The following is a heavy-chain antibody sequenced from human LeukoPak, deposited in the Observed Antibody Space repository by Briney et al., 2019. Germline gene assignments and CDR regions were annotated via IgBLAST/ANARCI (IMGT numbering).Heavy chain of an antibody. CDR3: ARDGYCSSTSCRYYYYYGMDV. J-gene: IGHJ6*02. D-gene: IGHD2-2*03. CDR2: ISAYNGNT. CDR1: GGTFSSYA. Sequence: ASVKVSCKASGGTFSSYAISWVRQAPGQGLEWMGWISAYNGNTNYAQKLQGRVTMTTDTSTSTAYMELKSLRSDDTAVYYCARDGYCSSTSCRYYYYYGMDVWGQGTTVTVSS. V-gene: IGHV1-18*01.